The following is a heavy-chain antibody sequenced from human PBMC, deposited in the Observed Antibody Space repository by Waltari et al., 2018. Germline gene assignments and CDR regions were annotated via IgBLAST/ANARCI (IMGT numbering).Heavy chain of an antibody. CDR1: GYIFTAFF. V-gene: IGHV1-2*06. CDR3: AREADY. CDR2: SNPRSGGT. J-gene: IGHJ4*02. Sequence: QVQLVQSGAEVKNPGASVKVSCKASGYIFTAFFLHWIRQAPGQGFEWLGRSNPRSGGTNVAQKFQGRITMTRDTSINTAYMELSSLRPVDTAMYYCAREADYWGQGTLVTVSS.